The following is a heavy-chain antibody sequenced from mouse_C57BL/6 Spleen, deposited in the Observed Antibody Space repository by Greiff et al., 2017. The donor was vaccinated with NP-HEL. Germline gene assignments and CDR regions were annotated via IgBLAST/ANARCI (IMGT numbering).Heavy chain of an antibody. J-gene: IGHJ2*01. CDR2: ISSGSSTI. CDR3: ARGSLFITTVVAPFDY. D-gene: IGHD1-1*01. CDR1: GFTFSDYG. V-gene: IGHV5-17*01. Sequence: EVKLVESGGGLVKPGGSLKLSCAASGFTFSDYGMHWVRQAPEKGLEWVAYISSGSSTIYYADTVKGRFTISRDNAKNTLFLQMTSLRSEDTAMYYCARGSLFITTVVAPFDYWGQGTTLTVSS.